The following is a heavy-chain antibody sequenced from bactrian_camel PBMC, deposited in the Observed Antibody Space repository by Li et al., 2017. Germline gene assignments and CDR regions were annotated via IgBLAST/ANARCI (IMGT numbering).Heavy chain of an antibody. CDR3: AAGRRQVVAGTGTAYCSRKDYDFNY. CDR2: IDSRGTT. J-gene: IGHJ4*01. D-gene: IGHD2*01. Sequence: VQLVESGGGSVQAGGSLTLSCAASGLVYPFWSMAWFRQAPGKEREGVARIDSRGTTEYVDSVKGRFTVFKGNAGKTLYLQMNSLTPEDTAMYYCAAGRRQVVAGTGTAYCSRKDYDFNYWGQGTQVTVS. CDR1: GLVYPFWS. V-gene: IGHV3S61*01.